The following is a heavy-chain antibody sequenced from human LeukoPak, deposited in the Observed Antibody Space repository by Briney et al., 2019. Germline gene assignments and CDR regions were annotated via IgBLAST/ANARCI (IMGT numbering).Heavy chain of an antibody. J-gene: IGHJ4*02. Sequence: SETLSLTCTVSGGSISSGGYYWSWIRQHPGKGLEWIGYIYYSGSTYYNPSLKSRVTISVDTSKNQFSLKLSSVTAADTAMYYCARIMITFGGVIVPHPYYFDYWGQGTLVPVSS. CDR3: ARIMITFGGVIVPHPYYFDY. V-gene: IGHV4-31*03. D-gene: IGHD3-16*02. CDR2: IYYSGST. CDR1: GGSISSGGYY.